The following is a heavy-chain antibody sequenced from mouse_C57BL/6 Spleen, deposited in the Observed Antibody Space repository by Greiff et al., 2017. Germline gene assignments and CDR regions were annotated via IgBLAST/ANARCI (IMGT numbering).Heavy chain of an antibody. CDR3: ARYYDYGWFAY. CDR2: INPNNGGT. Sequence: EVQLQQSGPELVKPGASVKISCKASGYTFTDYYMNWVQQSHGKSLEWIGDINPNNGGTSYNQKFKGKATLTVDKSSSTAYMELRSLTSEDSAVYYCARYYDYGWFAYWGQGTLVTVSA. J-gene: IGHJ3*01. CDR1: GYTFTDYY. V-gene: IGHV1-26*01. D-gene: IGHD2-4*01.